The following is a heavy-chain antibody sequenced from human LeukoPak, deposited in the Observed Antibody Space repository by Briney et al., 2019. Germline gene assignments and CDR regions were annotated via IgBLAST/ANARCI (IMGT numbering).Heavy chain of an antibody. CDR1: GDSISSRNW. CDR2: IHHSGST. CDR3: ARVTTIAAAGNSFDF. J-gene: IGHJ4*02. Sequence: SGTLSLTCAVSGDSISSRNWWSGVRPPPGKGLEWIGEIHHSGSTNYNPSLKSRVTISVDKSKNQFSLKLTSVTAADTAVYYCARVTTIAAAGNSFDFWGQGTLVTVSS. V-gene: IGHV4-4*02. D-gene: IGHD6-13*01.